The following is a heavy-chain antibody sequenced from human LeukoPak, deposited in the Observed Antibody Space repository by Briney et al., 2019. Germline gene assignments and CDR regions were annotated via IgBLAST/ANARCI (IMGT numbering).Heavy chain of an antibody. V-gene: IGHV3-33*01. CDR2: IWYDGSNK. CDR1: GFTFSSYG. CDR3: ARDYYDSSGYYSEYFQH. Sequence: RAGGSLRLSCAASGFTFSSYGMHWVRQAPGKGLEWVAVIWYDGSNKYYADSVKGRFTISRDNSKNTLYLQMNSLRAEDTAVYYCARDYYDSSGYYSEYFQHWGQGTLVTVSS. J-gene: IGHJ1*01. D-gene: IGHD3-22*01.